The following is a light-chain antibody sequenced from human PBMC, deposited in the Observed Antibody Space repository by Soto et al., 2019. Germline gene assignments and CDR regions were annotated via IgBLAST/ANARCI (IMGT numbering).Light chain of an antibody. V-gene: IGKV3-11*01. CDR3: QQRSNWRIT. CDR1: QSVSSY. CDR2: DAS. Sequence: EIVLTQSPATLSWSPGERATLSCRASQSVSSYLAWYQQKPGQAPRLLIYDASNRATGIPARFSGSGYGTDFNLTISSLETEDFAVYYCQQRSNWRITFGQGTRLEIK. J-gene: IGKJ5*01.